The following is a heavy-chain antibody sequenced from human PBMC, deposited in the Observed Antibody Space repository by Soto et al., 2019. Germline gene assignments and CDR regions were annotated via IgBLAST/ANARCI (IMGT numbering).Heavy chain of an antibody. CDR2: ISGDNGNT. J-gene: IGHJ4*02. CDR3: ATGLLGYCSGGSCYSDS. CDR1: AYTFTNYA. D-gene: IGHD2-15*01. V-gene: IGHV1-18*01. Sequence: QVPLVQSGAEVKKPGASVRVSCQTSAYTFTNYAVNWVRQAPGQGLEWMGWISGDNGNTIYAQKFQGRVTMTTDTSTRKAYMERRSLRSDDTAVYYCATGLLGYCSGGSCYSDSWGQGTLVTVSS.